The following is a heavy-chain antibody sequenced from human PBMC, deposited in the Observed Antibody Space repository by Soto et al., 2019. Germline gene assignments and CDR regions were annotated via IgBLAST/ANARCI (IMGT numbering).Heavy chain of an antibody. CDR2: IKSKLSGGTA. CDR1: GFTFSDGW. CDR3: TTTGGHLHSAPFDF. Sequence: EVQLVESGGGLVKPGGSLRLSCAASGFTFSDGWMNWVRQAPGKGLEWVGRIKSKLSGGTADYVAPVIGRYTISRDDSRNTVYLQMTRLKSEDPVGYYCTTTGGHLHSAPFDFWGQGDLVSVSS. V-gene: IGHV3-15*07. J-gene: IGHJ4*02. D-gene: IGHD2-8*02.